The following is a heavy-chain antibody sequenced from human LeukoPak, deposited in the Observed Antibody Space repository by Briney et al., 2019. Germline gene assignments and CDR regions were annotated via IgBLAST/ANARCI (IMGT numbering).Heavy chain of an antibody. V-gene: IGHV4-59*01. CDR2: IYYSGGT. J-gene: IGHJ6*02. CDR1: GGSISSYY. CDR3: ARANLAYYDFWKDGMDV. D-gene: IGHD3-3*01. Sequence: SETLSLTCTVSGGSISSYYWSWIRQPPGKGLEWIGYIYYSGGTNYNPSLKSRVTISVDTSKNQFSLKLSSVTAADTAVYYCARANLAYYDFWKDGMDVWGQGTTVTVSS.